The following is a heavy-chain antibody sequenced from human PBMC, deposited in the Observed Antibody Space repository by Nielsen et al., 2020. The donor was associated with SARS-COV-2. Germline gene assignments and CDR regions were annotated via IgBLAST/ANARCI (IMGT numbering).Heavy chain of an antibody. J-gene: IGHJ4*02. CDR2: IIPIFGTA. CDR3: ARDHSSGWYYFDY. CDR1: GYIFTNYY. Sequence: SVKVSCKASGYIFTNYYIHWVRQAPGQGLEWMGGIIPIFGTANYAQKFQGRVTITADESTSTAYMELSSLRSEDTAVYYCARDHSSGWYYFDYWGQGTLVTVSS. D-gene: IGHD6-19*01. V-gene: IGHV1-69*13.